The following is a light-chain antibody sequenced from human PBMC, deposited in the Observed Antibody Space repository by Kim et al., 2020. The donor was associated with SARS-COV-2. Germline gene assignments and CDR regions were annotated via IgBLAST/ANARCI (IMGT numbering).Light chain of an antibody. CDR2: AAS. J-gene: IGKJ1*01. CDR1: KGISSW. CDR3: KQANSFPWT. V-gene: IGKV1-12*01. Sequence: ASVGERVTIAGREGKGISSWLAGDQQKPGKDPQLLSYAASSLQSGVPSRCSGSGSGTDFTLTISSVQPEECATYYCKQANSFPWTFGQGTKVDIK.